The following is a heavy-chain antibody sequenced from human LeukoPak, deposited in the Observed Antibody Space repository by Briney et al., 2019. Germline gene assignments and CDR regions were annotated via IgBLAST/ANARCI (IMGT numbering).Heavy chain of an antibody. CDR2: IYSGDSGVST. CDR3: ARSAARLRYYYAMDV. Sequence: GGSLRLSCAASGFTFSSYSMNWVRQAPGKGLEWVSVIYSGDSGVSTYYADSVKGRFTISRHNSKNTLYLQMSSLRAEDTAVYFCARSAARLRYYYAMDVWGQGTTVTVCS. J-gene: IGHJ6*02. D-gene: IGHD6-6*01. V-gene: IGHV3-NL1*01. CDR1: GFTFSSYS.